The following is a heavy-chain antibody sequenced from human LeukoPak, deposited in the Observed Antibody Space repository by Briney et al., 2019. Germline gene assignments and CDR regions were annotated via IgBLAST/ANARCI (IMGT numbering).Heavy chain of an antibody. V-gene: IGHV1-2*02. CDR1: GYTFTGYY. CDR3: ARVFGNSGWWVYFDY. Sequence: GASVKVSCKAAGYTFTGYYMHWVRQAPGQGLEWMGWINPNSGGTNYAQKFQGRVTMTRDTSISTAYMELSRLRSDDTAVYYCARVFGNSGWWVYFDYWGQGTLVTVSS. CDR2: INPNSGGT. D-gene: IGHD6-19*01. J-gene: IGHJ4*02.